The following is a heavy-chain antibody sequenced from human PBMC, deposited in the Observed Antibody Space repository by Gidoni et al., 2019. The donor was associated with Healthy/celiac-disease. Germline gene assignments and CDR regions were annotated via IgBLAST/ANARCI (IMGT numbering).Heavy chain of an antibody. V-gene: IGHV3-33*01. Sequence: QVQLVESGGGVVQPGRSLRLSCAASGFTFSSSCMHWVRQAPGKGLEWVAVIWYDGSNKYYADSVKGRFTISRDNSKNTLYLQMNSLRAEDTAVYYCARVDGFGDGYTGVLFDYWGQGTLVAVSS. CDR2: IWYDGSNK. J-gene: IGHJ4*02. CDR1: GFTFSSSC. D-gene: IGHD3-16*01. CDR3: ARVDGFGDGYTGVLFDY.